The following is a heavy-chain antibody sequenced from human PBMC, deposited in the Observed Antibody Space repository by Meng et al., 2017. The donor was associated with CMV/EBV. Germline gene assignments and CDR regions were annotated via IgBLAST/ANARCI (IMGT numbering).Heavy chain of an antibody. CDR3: ARSYYYYYGMDV. CDR1: GGSVSSGSYY. J-gene: IGHJ6*02. Sequence: SETLSLTCTVSGGSVSSGSYYWSWLRQPPGKGLEWTGYIYYSGSTNYNPSLKSRVTISVDTSKNQFPLKLSSVTAADTAVYYCARSYYYYYGMDVWGQGTTVTVSS. CDR2: IYYSGST. V-gene: IGHV4-61*01.